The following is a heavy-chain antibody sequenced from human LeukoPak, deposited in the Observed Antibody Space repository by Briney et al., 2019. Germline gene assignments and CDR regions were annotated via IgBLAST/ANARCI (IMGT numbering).Heavy chain of an antibody. Sequence: GGSLRLSCAASGFTFSSYEMNWVRQAPGKGLEWVSYISSSGSTIYYADSVKSRFTISRDNSKNTLYLQMNSLRAEDTAVYYCAKVLRYFDWLSPFDYWGQGTLVTVSS. CDR2: ISSSGSTI. CDR1: GFTFSSYE. V-gene: IGHV3-48*03. D-gene: IGHD3-9*01. J-gene: IGHJ4*02. CDR3: AKVLRYFDWLSPFDY.